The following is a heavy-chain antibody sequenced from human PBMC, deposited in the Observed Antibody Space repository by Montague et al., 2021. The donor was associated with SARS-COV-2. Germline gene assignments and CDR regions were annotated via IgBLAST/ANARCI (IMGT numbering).Heavy chain of an antibody. Sequence: SETRSLTCAAYGGTFSAHSWSWVRQSPGRGLEWIGEINHRGSTTYMSSLKSRVTMSVDTSKNQFSLRLSSVTAADTAIYYCARGGLAGGNYDIWSFSYTSPLDYWGQGTLVTVSS. V-gene: IGHV4-34*01. J-gene: IGHJ4*02. CDR2: INHRGST. CDR1: GGTFSAHS. D-gene: IGHD3-3*01. CDR3: ARGGLAGGNYDIWSFSYTSPLDY.